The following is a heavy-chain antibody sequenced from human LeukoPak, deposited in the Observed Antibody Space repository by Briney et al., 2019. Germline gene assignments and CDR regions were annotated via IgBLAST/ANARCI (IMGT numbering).Heavy chain of an antibody. J-gene: IGHJ3*02. V-gene: IGHV3-66*01. D-gene: IGHD5-12*01. Sequence: PGGSLRLSCAASGFTFRSYAMSWVRQAPGKGLEWVSVIYSGGSTYYADSVKGRFTISRDNSKNTLYLQMNSLRAEDTAVYYCARGGRGYFDAFDIWGQGTMVTVSS. CDR1: GFTFRSYA. CDR2: IYSGGST. CDR3: ARGGRGYFDAFDI.